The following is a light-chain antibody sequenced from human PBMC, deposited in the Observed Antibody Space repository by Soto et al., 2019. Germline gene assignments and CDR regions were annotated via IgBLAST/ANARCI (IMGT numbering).Light chain of an antibody. CDR3: CSYAGSRV. CDR1: SSDVGSYNL. Sequence: QSALTQPASVSGSPGQSITISCTGTSSDVGSYNLVSWYQQHPGKAPKLMIYEGSKRASGVSNRFSGSKPGNTASETIAGFQAEDEADYYCCSYAGSRVFGGGTKLTVL. V-gene: IGLV2-23*01. CDR2: EGS. J-gene: IGLJ3*02.